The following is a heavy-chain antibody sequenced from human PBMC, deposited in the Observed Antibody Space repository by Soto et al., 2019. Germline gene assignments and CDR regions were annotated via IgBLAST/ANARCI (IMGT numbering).Heavy chain of an antibody. Sequence: EVQLVESGGGLVKPGGSLKLSCAASGFAFRSYNMNWVRQAPGKGLEWVASISSGSSNIYYADSVKGRFTISRDNAKNSLFLQMDSLRAEDSDVYYCASATVVAATFDFWGQGTLVTVSA. D-gene: IGHD2-15*01. CDR3: ASATVVAATFDF. CDR1: GFAFRSYN. V-gene: IGHV3-21*01. CDR2: ISSGSSNI. J-gene: IGHJ4*02.